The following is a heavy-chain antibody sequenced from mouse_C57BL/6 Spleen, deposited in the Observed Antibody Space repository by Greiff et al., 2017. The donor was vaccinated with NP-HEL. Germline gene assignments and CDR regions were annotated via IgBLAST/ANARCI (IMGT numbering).Heavy chain of an antibody. CDR3: VPHYYGSSFNWYFDV. D-gene: IGHD1-1*01. J-gene: IGHJ1*03. Sequence: VQLKQPGAELVKPGASVKVSCKASGYTFTSYWMHWVKQRPGQGLEWIGRIHPSDSDTNYNQKFKGKATLTVDKSSSTAYMQLSSLTSEDSAVYYCVPHYYGSSFNWYFDVWGTGTTVTVSS. CDR1: GYTFTSYW. CDR2: IHPSDSDT. V-gene: IGHV1-74*01.